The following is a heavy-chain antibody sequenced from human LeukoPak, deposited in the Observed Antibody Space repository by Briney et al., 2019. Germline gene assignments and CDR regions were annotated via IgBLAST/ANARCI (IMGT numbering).Heavy chain of an antibody. J-gene: IGHJ4*02. Sequence: GGTLRLSCAASGFTFSSYGMSWVRQPPGKGLEWVSSICGGGGCTYYADSVRGRFTISRDNSKNTLYLQMDSLRAEDTAVYYCAKLDTGTRYWGQGTLVTVSS. CDR2: ICGGGGCT. V-gene: IGHV3-23*01. CDR1: GFTFSSYG. D-gene: IGHD1-1*01. CDR3: AKLDTGTRY.